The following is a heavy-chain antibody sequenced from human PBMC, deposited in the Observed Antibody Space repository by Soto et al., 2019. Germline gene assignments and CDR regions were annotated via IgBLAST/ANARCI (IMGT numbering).Heavy chain of an antibody. CDR3: ARSDDSSGYYYVNWFDP. V-gene: IGHV4-34*01. CDR1: GGSFSGYY. CDR2: INHSGST. J-gene: IGHJ5*02. Sequence: SETLSLTCAVYGGSFSGYYWSWIRQPPGKGLEWIGEINHSGSTNYNPSLKSRVTVSVDTSKNQSSLKLSSVTAADTAVYYCARSDDSSGYYYVNWFDPWGQGTLVTVSS. D-gene: IGHD3-22*01.